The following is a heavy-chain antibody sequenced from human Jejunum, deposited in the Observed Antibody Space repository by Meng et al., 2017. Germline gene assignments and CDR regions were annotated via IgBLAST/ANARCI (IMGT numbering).Heavy chain of an antibody. Sequence: QLQLQESGSGLGKPSQTLALTCVASGGSMSSSYYSWGWSRQPPGKGLEWIGYIFNSGSTHFNPSLKSRVTISMDSSKNQFSRNLTSVTAGDTAVYYCARGAGDRFDFWGRGTLVTVSS. J-gene: IGHJ4*02. D-gene: IGHD4-17*01. CDR3: ARGAGDRFDF. CDR1: GGSMSSSYYS. V-gene: IGHV4-30-2*01. CDR2: IFNSGST.